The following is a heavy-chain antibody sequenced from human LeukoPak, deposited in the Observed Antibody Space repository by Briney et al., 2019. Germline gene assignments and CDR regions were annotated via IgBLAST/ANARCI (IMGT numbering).Heavy chain of an antibody. Sequence: SETLSLTCTVSGGSISSSSYYWGWLRQPPGKGLEWIGSIYYSGSTYYNPSLKSRVTISLDTSKNQFSLKLSSVTAADTAVYYCARLGQWLVRTIFDYWGQGTQVTVS. V-gene: IGHV4-39*01. D-gene: IGHD6-19*01. J-gene: IGHJ4*02. CDR3: ARLGQWLVRTIFDY. CDR2: IYYSGST. CDR1: GGSISSSSYY.